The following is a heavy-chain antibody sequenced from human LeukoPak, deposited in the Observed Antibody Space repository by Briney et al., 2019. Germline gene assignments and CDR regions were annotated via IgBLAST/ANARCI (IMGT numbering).Heavy chain of an antibody. D-gene: IGHD2-15*01. V-gene: IGHV3-11*04. J-gene: IGHJ4*02. CDR3: ARDRSRYCSGGSCYRRFDY. Sequence: PGGSLRLSCAASGFTFSDYYMSWIRQAPGKGLEWVSYISSSGSTIYYADSVKGRFTISRDNAKNSLYLQMNSLRAEDTAVYYCARDRSRYCSGGSCYRRFDYWGREPWSPSPQ. CDR1: GFTFSDYY. CDR2: ISSSGSTI.